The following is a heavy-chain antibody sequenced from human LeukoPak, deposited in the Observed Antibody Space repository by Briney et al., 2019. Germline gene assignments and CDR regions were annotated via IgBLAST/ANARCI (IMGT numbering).Heavy chain of an antibody. Sequence: PGRSLRLSCAASGFTFSSYAMHWVRQAPGKGLEWVAFIRYDGSNKYYADSVKGRFTISRDNSKNTLYLQMNSLRAEDTAVYYCAKEGGATMTRQAFDIWGQGTMVTVSS. CDR1: GFTFSSYA. J-gene: IGHJ3*02. CDR2: IRYDGSNK. V-gene: IGHV3-30*02. CDR3: AKEGGATMTRQAFDI. D-gene: IGHD1-26*01.